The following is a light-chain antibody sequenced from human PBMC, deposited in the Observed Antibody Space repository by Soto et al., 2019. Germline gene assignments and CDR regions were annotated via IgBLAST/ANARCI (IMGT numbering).Light chain of an antibody. J-gene: IGKJ4*01. CDR1: QDISNY. CDR3: QQYDNLPFT. Sequence: DIQMTQSPSSLSASVGDRVTITCQASQDISNYLNWYQEKPGKAPKLLIYDASNLETGVPSRFSASGSGTDFTFTISSLQPEDIASYYCQQYDNLPFTFGGGTKVELK. CDR2: DAS. V-gene: IGKV1-33*01.